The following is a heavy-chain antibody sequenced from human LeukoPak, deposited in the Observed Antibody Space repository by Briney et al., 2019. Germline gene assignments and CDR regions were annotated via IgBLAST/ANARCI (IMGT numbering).Heavy chain of an antibody. CDR1: GYSFTSYY. CDR2: INPSGSST. V-gene: IGHV1-46*01. J-gene: IGHJ6*04. CDR3: ATGISVGATNGV. Sequence: ASVKVSCKASGYSFTSYYMHWVRQAPGQGPEWMGIINPSGSSTSYAQKFQGRVTMTRDTSTSTAYMELSSLRSEDTAVYYCATGISVGATNGVWGKGTTVTVSS. D-gene: IGHD1-26*01.